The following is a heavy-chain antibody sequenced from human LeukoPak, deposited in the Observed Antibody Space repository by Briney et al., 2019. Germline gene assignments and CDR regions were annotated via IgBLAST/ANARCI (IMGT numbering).Heavy chain of an antibody. CDR1: GFTFSTYW. CDR2: MNQDGSAK. J-gene: IGHJ5*02. D-gene: IGHD1-14*01. V-gene: IGHV3-7*01. Sequence: GGSLRLSCAASGFTFSTYWMGWVRQAPGKGLEWVANMNQDGSAKYYVDSVKGRFAISRDNAKNSLYLQMNNLRAEDTAVYYCARDNNRKDDSWGQGTLVTVSS. CDR3: ARDNNRKDDS.